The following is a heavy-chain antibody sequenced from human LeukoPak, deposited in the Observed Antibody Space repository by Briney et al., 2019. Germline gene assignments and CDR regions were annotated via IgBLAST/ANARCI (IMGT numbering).Heavy chain of an antibody. V-gene: IGHV1-69*01. J-gene: IGHJ4*02. CDR1: GGTFSSYA. CDR2: IIPIFGTA. CDR3: AREMGIAAAGTEED. Sequence: ASVKVSCKASGGTFSSYAISWVRQAPGQGLEWMGGIIPIFGTANYAQKFQGRVTITADESTSTAYMELSSLRSEDTAVYYCAREMGIAAAGTEEDWGQGTLVTVSS. D-gene: IGHD6-13*01.